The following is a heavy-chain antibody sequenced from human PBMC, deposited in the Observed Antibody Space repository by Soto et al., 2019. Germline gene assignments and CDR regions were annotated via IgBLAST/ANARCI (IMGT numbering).Heavy chain of an antibody. CDR3: AATWGLGYSYGY. V-gene: IGHV1-58*01. J-gene: IGHJ4*02. D-gene: IGHD5-18*01. CDR2: IVVGSGNT. Sequence: SVEVSCKXSGFTFTSSAVQWVRQARGQRLEWIGWIVVGSGNTNYAQKFQERVTITRDMSTSTAYMELSSLRSEDTAVYYCAATWGLGYSYGYWGQGTLVTVSS. CDR1: GFTFTSSA.